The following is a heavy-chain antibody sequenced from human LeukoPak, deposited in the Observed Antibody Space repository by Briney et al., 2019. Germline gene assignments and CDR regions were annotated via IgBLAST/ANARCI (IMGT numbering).Heavy chain of an antibody. CDR2: VTSGGDTT. CDR3: AKVAPLGSSWYAFNY. Sequence: GGSLRLSCAASGFTLSTYAMSWVRQAPGKGLEWVSGVTSGGDTTYYADSVKGRFTISRDNSKNTVSLHMNSLRAEDTAVYYCAKVAPLGSSWYAFNYWGQGTLVTVSS. D-gene: IGHD6-13*01. J-gene: IGHJ4*02. CDR1: GFTLSTYA. V-gene: IGHV3-23*01.